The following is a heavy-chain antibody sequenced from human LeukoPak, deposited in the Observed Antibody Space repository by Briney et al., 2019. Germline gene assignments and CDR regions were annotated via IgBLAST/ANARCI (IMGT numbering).Heavy chain of an antibody. CDR1: GNSISSHY. D-gene: IGHD3-10*01. CDR2: IYYSGST. J-gene: IGHJ4*02. V-gene: IGHV4-59*11. Sequence: SETLSLTCTVSGNSISSHYWSWIRQPPGKGLEWIGYIYYSGSTNYNPSLKSRVTISVDTSKNQFSLKLSSVTAADTAVYYCARELWFGELGYWGQGTLVTVSS. CDR3: ARELWFGELGY.